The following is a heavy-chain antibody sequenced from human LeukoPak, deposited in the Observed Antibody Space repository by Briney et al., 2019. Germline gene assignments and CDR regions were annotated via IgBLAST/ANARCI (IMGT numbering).Heavy chain of an antibody. CDR1: GFTFSSYA. CDR2: IKQDGSEK. D-gene: IGHD3-9*01. CDR3: ARAAMVWGILTGPDY. V-gene: IGHV3-7*03. J-gene: IGHJ4*02. Sequence: GGSLRLSCAASGFTFSSYAMTWVRQAPGKGLEWVANIKQDGSEKYYVDSVKGRFTISRDNAKNSLYLQMNSLRAEDTAVYYCARAAMVWGILTGPDYWGQGTLVTVSS.